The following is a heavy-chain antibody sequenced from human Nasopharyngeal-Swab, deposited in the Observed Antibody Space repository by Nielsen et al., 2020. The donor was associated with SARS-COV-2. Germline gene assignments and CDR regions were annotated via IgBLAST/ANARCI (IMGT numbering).Heavy chain of an antibody. J-gene: IGHJ6*02. V-gene: IGHV7-4-1*02. CDR3: ARARGQPHNYYYYGMDV. Sequence: AMDSCEASGYSFSSYAMNWVRQAPGQGLEWMGWINTNTGNPTYAQGFTGRFVFSLDTSVSTAYLQISSLKAEDTAVYYCARARGQPHNYYYYGMDVWGQGTTVTVSS. CDR1: GYSFSSYA. CDR2: INTNTGNP.